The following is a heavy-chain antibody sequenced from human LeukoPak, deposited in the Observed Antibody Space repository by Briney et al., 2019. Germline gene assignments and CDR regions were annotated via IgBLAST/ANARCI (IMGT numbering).Heavy chain of an antibody. V-gene: IGHV5-51*01. CDR2: IYPGDSAT. CDR3: ARLRGSTLVNHYFDY. CDR1: GYSFTGYW. D-gene: IGHD3-10*01. Sequence: GESLKISCKGSGYSFTGYWIGWVRQMPRKGLEWMGIIYPGDSATTYSPSFQGQVTISADKSISTAYLQWNSLKASDTAMYYCARLRGSTLVNHYFDYWGQGTLVTVSS. J-gene: IGHJ4*02.